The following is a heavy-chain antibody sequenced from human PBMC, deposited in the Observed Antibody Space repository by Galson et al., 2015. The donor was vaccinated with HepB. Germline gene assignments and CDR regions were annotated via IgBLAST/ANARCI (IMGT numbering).Heavy chain of an antibody. Sequence: SVKVSCKASGYTFTSYGVSWVRQAPGQGLEWMGWVSAHTGNTNYAQKVQGRVTMTTDTSTSTAYLELRSLRSDDTAVYFCAREQQLASVMTLGYYGMDVWGQGTTVTVSS. V-gene: IGHV1-18*04. D-gene: IGHD6-13*01. CDR2: VSAHTGNT. CDR3: AREQQLASVMTLGYYGMDV. J-gene: IGHJ6*02. CDR1: GYTFTSYG.